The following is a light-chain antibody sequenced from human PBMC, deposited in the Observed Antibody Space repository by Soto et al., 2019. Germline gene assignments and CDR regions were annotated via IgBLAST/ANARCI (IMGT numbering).Light chain of an antibody. CDR2: EVS. CDR1: SSDVGGYNY. Sequence: QSVLTQPPSASGSPGQSVTISCTGTSSDVGGYNYVSWYQQHPGKAPKLMIYEVSKRPSGVPDRFSGSKSGNTACLTVSGHQTEDEADYYCSSYAGSNNFVFGTGTKLTV. CDR3: SSYAGSNNFV. J-gene: IGLJ1*01. V-gene: IGLV2-8*01.